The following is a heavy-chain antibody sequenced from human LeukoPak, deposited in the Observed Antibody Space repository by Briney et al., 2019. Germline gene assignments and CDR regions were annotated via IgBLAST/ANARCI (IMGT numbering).Heavy chain of an antibody. J-gene: IGHJ4*02. D-gene: IGHD1-7*01. V-gene: IGHV4-39*07. CDR3: ARLYGNYQNYFDH. CDR2: MYYRGNT. CDR1: GGSISTITYY. Sequence: PSETLSLTCTVSGGSISTITYYWGWIRQPPGKGLEWVGHMYYRGNTFYNPSLKSRVTISVDTSKNQFSLKLRFVTAADTAVYYCARLYGNYQNYFDHWGQGTLVTVSS.